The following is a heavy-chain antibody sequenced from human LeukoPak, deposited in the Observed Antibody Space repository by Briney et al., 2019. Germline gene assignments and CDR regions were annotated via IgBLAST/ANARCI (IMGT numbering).Heavy chain of an antibody. J-gene: IGHJ4*02. CDR3: ARDIVKQYQVLEDFDY. V-gene: IGHV1-69*04. D-gene: IGHD2-2*01. Sequence: ASVKVSCKASGGTFSSCAISWVRQAPGQGLEWMGRIIPILGIANYAQKFQGRVTTTADKSTSTAYMELSSLRSEDTAVYYCARDIVKQYQVLEDFDYWGQGTLVTVSS. CDR1: GGTFSSCA. CDR2: IIPILGIA.